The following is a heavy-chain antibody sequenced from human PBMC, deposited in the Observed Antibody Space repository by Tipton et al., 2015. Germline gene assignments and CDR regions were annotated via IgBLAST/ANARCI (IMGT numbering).Heavy chain of an antibody. J-gene: IGHJ5*02. CDR3: ASPSGHYVIVAGHHRQVSWFDP. V-gene: IGHV3-23*01. D-gene: IGHD2-21*01. CDR2: ISAGSESK. Sequence: SLRLSCAASGFSFNSYAMNWVRQAPGKGLEWVSGISAGSESKRYADSVKGRFTISRDSAKDTLFLHMISLRAEDTAMYYCASPSGHYVIVAGHHRQVSWFDPWGQGTLVTVSS. CDR1: GFSFNSYA.